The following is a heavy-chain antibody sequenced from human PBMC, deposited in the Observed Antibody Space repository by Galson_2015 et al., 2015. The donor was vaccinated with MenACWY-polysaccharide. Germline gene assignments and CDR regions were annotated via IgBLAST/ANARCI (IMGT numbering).Heavy chain of an antibody. D-gene: IGHD3-10*01. CDR1: GFTFSSYA. Sequence: SLRLSCAASGFTFSSYAMSWVRQAPGKGLEWVSGVSASGGSTVYTDSAKGRFTMSRDNSKRSLYLQMNSLRAEDTAVYYCEKDTGPGEYAYSWGTFDIWGRGTMVTVSS. V-gene: IGHV3-23*01. CDR2: VSASGGST. J-gene: IGHJ3*02. CDR3: EKDTGPGEYAYSWGTFDI.